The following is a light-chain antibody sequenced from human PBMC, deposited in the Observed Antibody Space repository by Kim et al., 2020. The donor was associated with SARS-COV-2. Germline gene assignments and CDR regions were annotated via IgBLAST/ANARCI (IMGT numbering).Light chain of an antibody. Sequence: DIQMTQSPSSLSASVGDRVTITCQASQDISNYLNWYQQKPGKAPKLLIYDASNLETGVLSRFSGSGSGTDFTFTISSLQPEDIATYYCQQYDNLLALTFGGGTKVDIK. CDR3: QQYDNLLALT. J-gene: IGKJ4*01. CDR2: DAS. V-gene: IGKV1-33*01. CDR1: QDISNY.